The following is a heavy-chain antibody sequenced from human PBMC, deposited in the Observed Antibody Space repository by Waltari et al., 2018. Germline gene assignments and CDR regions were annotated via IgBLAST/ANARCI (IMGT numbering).Heavy chain of an antibody. J-gene: IGHJ5*02. CDR1: GDSVSSNIAA. Sequence: QVQLQQSGPGLVKPSQTLPLPCSLPGDSVSSNIAAWNWIRQSPSRGLEWLGRTYYRSKWYSDYNLSVKSRITINADTSKNQFSLQLKSVTPEDTAVYYCARIVASGWYAGWFDPWGQGTLVTVSS. CDR2: TYYRSKWYS. CDR3: ARIVASGWYAGWFDP. V-gene: IGHV6-1*01. D-gene: IGHD6-13*01.